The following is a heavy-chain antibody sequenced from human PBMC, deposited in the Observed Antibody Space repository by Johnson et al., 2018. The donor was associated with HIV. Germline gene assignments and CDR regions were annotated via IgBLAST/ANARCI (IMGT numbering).Heavy chain of an antibody. CDR3: AKGFYDSSGTDSFQI. Sequence: QVQLVESGGGVVQPGRSLRLSCAASGFTFSSYAMHWVRQAPGKGLEWVAVISYDGSNKYYADSVKGRFTISRDNSKNTLYLQMNSLRAEDTAVYYCAKGFYDSSGTDSFQIWGQGTMVTVSS. CDR1: GFTFSSYA. V-gene: IGHV3-30-3*01. D-gene: IGHD3-22*01. CDR2: ISYDGSNK. J-gene: IGHJ3*02.